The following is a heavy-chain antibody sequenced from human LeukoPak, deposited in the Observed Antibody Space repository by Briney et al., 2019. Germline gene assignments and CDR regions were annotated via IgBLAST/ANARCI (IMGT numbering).Heavy chain of an antibody. D-gene: IGHD5-18*01. V-gene: IGHV1-2*02. Sequence: ASVKVSCKASGYTFTGYYMHWVRQAPGQGLEWMGWINPNSGGTNYAQKFQGRVTMTRDTSISTAYMGLSRLRSDDTAVYYCARVSRRYSYGYDYWGQGTLVTVSS. J-gene: IGHJ4*02. CDR3: ARVSRRYSYGYDY. CDR1: GYTFTGYY. CDR2: INPNSGGT.